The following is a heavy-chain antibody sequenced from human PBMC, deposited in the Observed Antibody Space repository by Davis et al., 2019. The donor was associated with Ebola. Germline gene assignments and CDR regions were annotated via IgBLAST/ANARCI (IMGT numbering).Heavy chain of an antibody. Sequence: GESLKISCTASGYTFTSYGISWVRQAPGQGLEWLGCISAYNGNTNYAQKHQGRVTMTTDTSTSTAYMELRSLRSDDTAVDYCARDGYIIEVAGTFYGMDVWGQGTTVTVSS. D-gene: IGHD6-19*01. CDR2: ISAYNGNT. J-gene: IGHJ6*02. CDR1: GYTFTSYG. CDR3: ARDGYIIEVAGTFYGMDV. V-gene: IGHV1-18*04.